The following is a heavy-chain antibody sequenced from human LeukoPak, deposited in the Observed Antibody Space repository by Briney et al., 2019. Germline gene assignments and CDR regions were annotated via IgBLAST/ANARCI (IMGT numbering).Heavy chain of an antibody. CDR3: ARDFGSRGSSTYFDY. Sequence: PWGSLRLSCAASGFTFSDYLMTWVRQAPGKGLEWVADIKADGSEKYYADSVRGRFTIIRDNAKNSLYLQMNSLRAENTAVYYCARDFGSRGSSTYFDYWGQGTLVTVSS. J-gene: IGHJ4*02. CDR1: GFTFSDYL. V-gene: IGHV3-7*01. D-gene: IGHD6-6*01. CDR2: IKADGSEK.